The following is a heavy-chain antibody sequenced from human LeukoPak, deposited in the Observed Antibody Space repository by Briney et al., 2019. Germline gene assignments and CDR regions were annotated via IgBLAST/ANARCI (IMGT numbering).Heavy chain of an antibody. CDR3: ARENVYYDSSDYYPRFDY. D-gene: IGHD3-22*01. CDR2: ISTDNGYT. V-gene: IGHV1-18*01. CDR1: GYTFTNYG. J-gene: IGHJ4*02. Sequence: GASVKVSCKTSGYTFTNYGINWLRRAPGQGLEWMGWISTDNGYTDYAQKLQGRVTMTTDTSTSTAYMELRSLRSDDTAVYYCARENVYYDSSDYYPRFDYWGQGTLVTVSS.